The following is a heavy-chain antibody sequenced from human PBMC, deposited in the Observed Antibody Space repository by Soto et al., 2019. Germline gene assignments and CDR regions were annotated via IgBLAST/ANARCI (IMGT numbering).Heavy chain of an antibody. CDR2: IIPIFGTA. CDR3: ARDPTAYCGGDCYCDGAYAFDI. Sequence: QVQLVQSGAEVKKPGSSVKVSCKASGGTFSSYAISWVRQAPGQGLEWMGGIIPIFGTANYAQKFQGRVTITAEESTRTAYMELSSLRAEDTAVYYCARDPTAYCGGDCYCDGAYAFDIWGQGTMVTVSS. CDR1: GGTFSSYA. J-gene: IGHJ3*02. V-gene: IGHV1-69*01. D-gene: IGHD2-21*02.